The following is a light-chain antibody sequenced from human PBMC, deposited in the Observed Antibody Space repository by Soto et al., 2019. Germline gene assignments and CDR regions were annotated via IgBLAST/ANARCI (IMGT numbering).Light chain of an antibody. CDR2: DNN. Sequence: QSVLTQPPSVSAAPGQKDTISCSGSSSNIGNNFVTWYQQLPGTAPKLLIYDNNKRPSGIPDRFSGSQSGTSATLGITGLQTGDEAVYYCGSWDSSLTYVFGTGTQLTVL. V-gene: IGLV1-51*01. CDR1: SSNIGNNF. CDR3: GSWDSSLTYV. J-gene: IGLJ1*01.